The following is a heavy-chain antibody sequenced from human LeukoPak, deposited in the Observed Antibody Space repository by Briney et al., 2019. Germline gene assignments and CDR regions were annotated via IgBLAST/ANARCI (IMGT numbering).Heavy chain of an antibody. D-gene: IGHD3-3*02. Sequence: KPGVSLRLSCVSSGITIGTAWMSWVRQAPGKGLEWLGHIKSEGEGATTDYAAPAKGRFTISRDDSKNMIYLQMSSLKIDDTAIYYCIAHFPYFYGFDVWGKGTTVTVSS. J-gene: IGHJ6*04. V-gene: IGHV3-15*01. CDR3: IAHFPYFYGFDV. CDR1: GITIGTAW. CDR2: IKSEGEGATT.